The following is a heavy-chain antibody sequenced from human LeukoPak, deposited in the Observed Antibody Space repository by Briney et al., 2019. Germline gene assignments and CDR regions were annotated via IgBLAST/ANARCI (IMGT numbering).Heavy chain of an antibody. V-gene: IGHV4-34*01. CDR3: ASLHMVRGVTAFDI. CDR2: INHSGST. D-gene: IGHD3-10*01. J-gene: IGHJ3*02. CDR1: GGSFSGYY. Sequence: PSETLSLTCAVYGGSFSGYYWSWIRQPPGKGLEWIGEINHSGSTNYNPSLKSRVTISVDTSKNQFSLKLSSVTAADTAVYYCASLHMVRGVTAFDIWGQGTMVTVSS.